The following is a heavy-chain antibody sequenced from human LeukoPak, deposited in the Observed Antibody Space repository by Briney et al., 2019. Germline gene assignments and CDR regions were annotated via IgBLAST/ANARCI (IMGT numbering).Heavy chain of an antibody. CDR2: IYSSGST. J-gene: IGHJ3*02. Sequence: SETLSLTCTVSGGSISSYYWSWIRQAAGKGLEWIGRIYSSGSTNYNPSLKSRVTISIDTSKNQFSLKVNSVTAADTAVYYCARGRVASRRPDVSDIWGQGTMVGVSS. CDR3: ARGRVASRRPDVSDI. CDR1: GGSISSYY. V-gene: IGHV4-4*07. D-gene: IGHD2-15*01.